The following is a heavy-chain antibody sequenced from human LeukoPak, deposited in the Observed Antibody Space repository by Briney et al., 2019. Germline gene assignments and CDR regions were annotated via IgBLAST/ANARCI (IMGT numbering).Heavy chain of an antibody. V-gene: IGHV3-23*01. J-gene: IGHJ4*02. CDR3: VWFGWSGFDY. D-gene: IGHD6-19*01. Sequence: GGSLRLSCAASGFTFSSYDMSWVRQAPGKGLEWVSDISSGGDNTYYADSVKGRFTISRDNSKNMLYLQMNSLRAEDTAIYYCVWFGWSGFDYWGQGTLVTVSS. CDR2: ISSGGDNT. CDR1: GFTFSSYD.